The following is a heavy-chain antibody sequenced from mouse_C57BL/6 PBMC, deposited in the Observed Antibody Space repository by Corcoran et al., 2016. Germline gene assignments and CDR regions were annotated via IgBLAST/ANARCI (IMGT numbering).Heavy chain of an antibody. CDR1: GYMFTDYY. CDR2: INPNNGGT. V-gene: IGHV1-26*01. D-gene: IGHD2-3*01. Sequence: EVQLQQSGPELVKPGASVKISCKASGYMFTDYYMNWVKQSHGKSLEWIGDINPNNGGTSYNQKFKGKATLTVDKSSSTAYMELRSLTSEDSAVYYCASRGYSAWFAYWGQGTLVTVSA. CDR3: ASRGYSAWFAY. J-gene: IGHJ3*01.